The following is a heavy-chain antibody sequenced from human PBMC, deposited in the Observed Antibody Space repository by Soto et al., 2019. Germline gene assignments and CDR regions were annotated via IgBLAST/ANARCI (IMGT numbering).Heavy chain of an antibody. D-gene: IGHD3-22*01. CDR1: GGTFSRYG. Sequence: QVQLVQSGAEVKKPGSPVKVSCKASGGTFSRYGISWVRQAPGQGLEWMGGIIPIFGTANYAQKFQGRVMITADESTSTAYMELSSLRSEDTAVYYCARARNDNYYYGMDVWGQGTTVTVSS. V-gene: IGHV1-69*12. J-gene: IGHJ6*02. CDR2: IIPIFGTA. CDR3: ARARNDNYYYGMDV.